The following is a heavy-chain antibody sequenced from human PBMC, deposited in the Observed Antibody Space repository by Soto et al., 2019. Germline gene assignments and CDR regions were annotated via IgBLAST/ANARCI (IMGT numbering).Heavy chain of an antibody. Sequence: GGSLRLSCAASGFTFSSYEMNWVRQAPGKGLEWVSYISSSGSTIYYADSVKGRFTISRDNAKNSLYLQMNSLRAEDTAVYYCARLGKVGYYYYYAMDVWGQGTTVTVSS. V-gene: IGHV3-48*03. CDR1: GFTFSSYE. D-gene: IGHD1-26*01. CDR3: ARLGKVGYYYYYAMDV. CDR2: ISSSGSTI. J-gene: IGHJ6*02.